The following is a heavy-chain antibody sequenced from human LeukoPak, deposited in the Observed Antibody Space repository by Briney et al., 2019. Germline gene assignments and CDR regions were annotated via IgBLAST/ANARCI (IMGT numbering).Heavy chain of an antibody. D-gene: IGHD2-21*02. CDR3: ARAEFCAPNCYYYFYY. V-gene: IGHV1-2*02. CDR1: GYTLTGYY. J-gene: IGHJ4*02. Sequence: ASVKVSCKASGYTLTGYYMHWVRQAPGQGLEWMGWMNPNSGGTKYAQKFQGRVTMTRDTSIGTAYMELSRLTSDDTAVYYCARAEFCAPNCYYYFYYWGQGTLVTVSS. CDR2: MNPNSGGT.